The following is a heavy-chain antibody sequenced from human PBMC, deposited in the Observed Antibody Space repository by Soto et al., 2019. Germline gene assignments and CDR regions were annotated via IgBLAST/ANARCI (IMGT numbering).Heavy chain of an antibody. V-gene: IGHV1-69*01. CDR1: GGTFGNFA. CDR2: IIPSYGTS. Sequence: QVQLVQSGAELKKPGSSVKVSCKASGGTFGNFAISWVRQAPGQGPEWVAGIIPSYGTSNYADDFRGRITITADESTATAYMELSSLRSEDTAIYYCATGTREGYNYWYFDLWGRGPQVTVSS. J-gene: IGHJ2*01. D-gene: IGHD1-7*01. CDR3: ATGTREGYNYWYFDL.